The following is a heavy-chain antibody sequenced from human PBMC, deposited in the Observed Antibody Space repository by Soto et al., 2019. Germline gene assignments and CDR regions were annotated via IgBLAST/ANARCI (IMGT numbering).Heavy chain of an antibody. CDR2: VNPNRGTA. Sequence: AAVKVSCKASGYAFTNYNIHWVRLAPGQGLQWMGEVNPNRGTAGYAATFQGRVTMTRDHSTRTVYMVLTSLTPEDTAIYYCATIASSGKTCFDYWGQGTLVTVSS. CDR1: GYAFTNYN. J-gene: IGHJ4*02. D-gene: IGHD3-9*01. V-gene: IGHV1-46*01. CDR3: ATIASSGKTCFDY.